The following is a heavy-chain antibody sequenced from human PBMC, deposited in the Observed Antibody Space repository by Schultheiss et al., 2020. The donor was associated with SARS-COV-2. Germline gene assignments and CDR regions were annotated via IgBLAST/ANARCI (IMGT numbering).Heavy chain of an antibody. J-gene: IGHJ4*02. Sequence: ASVKVSCKASGYTFTGYYMHWVRQAPGQGLEWMGWINPNSGNTGYAQKFLGRVTMTRNTSISTAYMELSSLRSEDTAVYYCASLRSIAARGSLGYWGQGTLVTVSS. CDR2: INPNSGNT. D-gene: IGHD6-6*01. V-gene: IGHV1-8*02. CDR3: ASLRSIAARGSLGY. CDR1: GYTFTGYY.